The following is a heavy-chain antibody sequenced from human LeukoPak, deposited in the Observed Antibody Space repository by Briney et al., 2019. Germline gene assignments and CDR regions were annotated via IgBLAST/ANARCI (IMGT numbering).Heavy chain of an antibody. D-gene: IGHD4-17*01. CDR3: ARDLVTVTKGFDI. CDR2: ISYIGST. CDR1: SDFFSSHY. Sequence: KTSETLSLTCAVSSDFFSSHYWTWIRQPPGKGLEWIGYISYIGSTNYNPSLKSRVTISIDRSKNQFSLKLSSVTAADTAVYYCARDLVTVTKGFDIWGQGTMVSVSS. J-gene: IGHJ3*02. V-gene: IGHV4-59*11.